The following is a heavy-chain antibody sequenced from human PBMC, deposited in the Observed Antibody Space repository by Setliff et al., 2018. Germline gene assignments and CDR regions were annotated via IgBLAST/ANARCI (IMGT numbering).Heavy chain of an antibody. Sequence: ASVKVSCKASGYTFTSYDINWVRQATGQGLEWMGWMNPNSGNTGYAQKFQGRVTMTRNTSISTAYMDLSSLRFEDTAVYYCATETGGSGYYYWGQGTLVTVSS. CDR1: GYTFTSYD. D-gene: IGHD3-22*01. V-gene: IGHV1-8*02. J-gene: IGHJ4*02. CDR3: ATETGGSGYYY. CDR2: MNPNSGNT.